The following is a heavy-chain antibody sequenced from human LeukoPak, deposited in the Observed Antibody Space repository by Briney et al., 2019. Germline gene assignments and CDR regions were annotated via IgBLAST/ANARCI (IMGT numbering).Heavy chain of an antibody. CDR2: INIDGSST. CDR3: ARAITLSRSPAY. V-gene: IGHV3-74*01. D-gene: IGHD1-14*01. CDR1: GFAFSSLY. Sequence: GGSLRLSCAASGFAFSSLYMHWVPQAPGKGLVWVSRINIDGSSTTYADSVKGRFTISRDNTKNTLYLQMNSLRAEDTAVYYCARAITLSRSPAYWGQGTLVTVSS. J-gene: IGHJ4*02.